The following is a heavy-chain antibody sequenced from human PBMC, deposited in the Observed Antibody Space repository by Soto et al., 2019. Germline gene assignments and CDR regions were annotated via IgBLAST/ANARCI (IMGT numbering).Heavy chain of an antibody. Sequence: QVQLQESGPGLVKPSQTLSLTCTVSGGSISSGGYYWNWIRQHPGKGLEWIGHIYYSGSTYYNPSLKGRVTLSVDTSKNQFSLKLSSVTAADTAVYYCATVQSSGYTYWGQGTLVTVSS. CDR1: GGSISSGGYY. J-gene: IGHJ4*02. V-gene: IGHV4-31*03. CDR3: ATVQSSGYTY. D-gene: IGHD3-22*01. CDR2: IYYSGST.